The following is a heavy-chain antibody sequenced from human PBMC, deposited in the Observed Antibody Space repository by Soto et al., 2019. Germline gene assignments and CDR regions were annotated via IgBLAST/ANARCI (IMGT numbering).Heavy chain of an antibody. CDR1: GYTFTSYG. D-gene: IGHD3-22*01. V-gene: IGHV1-18*01. J-gene: IGHJ4*02. Sequence: QVQLVQSGAEVKKPGASVKVSCKASGYTFTSYGISWVRQAPGQGLEWMGWISAYNGNTNYAQKLQGRVTMTTDTPTSTAYMELRSLRSDGTAVYYCAPETAWLLRFNWYDYWGQGTLVTVSS. CDR3: APETAWLLRFNWYDY. CDR2: ISAYNGNT.